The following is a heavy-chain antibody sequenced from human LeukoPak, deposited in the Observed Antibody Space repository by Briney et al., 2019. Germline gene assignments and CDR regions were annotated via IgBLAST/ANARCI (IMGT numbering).Heavy chain of an antibody. D-gene: IGHD3-22*01. V-gene: IGHV4-39*07. CDR2: IYYSGST. Sequence: KPSETLSLTCTVSGGSISSSSYYWGWIRQPPGKGLEWIGSIYYSGSTYYNPSLKSRVTISVDTSKNQFSLKLSSVTAADTAVYYCARELSILVVKRWDYWGQGTLVTVSS. J-gene: IGHJ4*02. CDR1: GGSISSSSYY. CDR3: ARELSILVVKRWDY.